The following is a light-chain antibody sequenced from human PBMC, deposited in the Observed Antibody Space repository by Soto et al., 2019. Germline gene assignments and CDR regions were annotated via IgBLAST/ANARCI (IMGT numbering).Light chain of an antibody. CDR2: AES. CDR1: QSISSY. CDR3: QQSYSTPLT. Sequence: DIQMTQSPSSLSASVGDRVTITCRASQSISSYLNWYQQKPGKAPKLLIHAESSLQSGVPSRFSGSGSGTDFSLTISSLQPEDFATYHCQQSYSTPLTFGGGTKVEIK. V-gene: IGKV1-39*01. J-gene: IGKJ4*01.